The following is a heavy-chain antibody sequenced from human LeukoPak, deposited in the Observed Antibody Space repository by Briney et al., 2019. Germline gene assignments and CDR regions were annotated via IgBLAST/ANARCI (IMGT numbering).Heavy chain of an antibody. CDR1: GYTFTIYY. V-gene: IGHV1-46*01. CDR3: AEGDGDGYNPWFDP. CDR2: SNPNGGRT. Sequence: ASEKVSCKASGYTFTIYYMHWVRHAPVQGLEWMGISNPNGGRTNYAQKFQGRVTMTRDTSTSTVYMELSSLRSEDTAVYYCAEGDGDGYNPWFDPWGQGTLVTVSS. J-gene: IGHJ5*02. D-gene: IGHD5-24*01.